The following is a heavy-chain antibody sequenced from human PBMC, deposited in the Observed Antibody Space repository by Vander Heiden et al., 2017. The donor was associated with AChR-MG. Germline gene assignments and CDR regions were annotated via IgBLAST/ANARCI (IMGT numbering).Heavy chain of an antibody. D-gene: IGHD6-13*01. CDR2: MSSSSSYI. V-gene: IGHV3-21*01. J-gene: IGHJ5*02. CDR1: GFTFSSHR. Sequence: VQLVESGGGLVKPGGSLRLSCAASGFTFSSHRMNWVRQAPGKRLEWVSSMSSSSSYIYYADSVKDRFTISRDNAKSSLYLQMNSLRAEDTAVYYCASELAAWFDPWGQGTLVTVSS. CDR3: ASELAAWFDP.